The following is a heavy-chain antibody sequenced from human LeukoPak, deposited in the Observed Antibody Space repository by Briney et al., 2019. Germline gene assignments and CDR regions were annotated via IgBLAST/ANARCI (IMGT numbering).Heavy chain of an antibody. CDR1: GFTFDDYA. J-gene: IGHJ4*02. V-gene: IGHV3-9*03. CDR2: ISWNSGSI. Sequence: GRSLSLSCAASGFTFDDYAMHWVRQAPGKGLEWVSGISWNSGSIGYADSVKGRFTISRDNAKNSLYLRMNSLRAEDMALYYCAKTLRTFSSGWYTGFDYWGQGTLVTVSS. CDR3: AKTLRTFSSGWYTGFDY. D-gene: IGHD6-19*01.